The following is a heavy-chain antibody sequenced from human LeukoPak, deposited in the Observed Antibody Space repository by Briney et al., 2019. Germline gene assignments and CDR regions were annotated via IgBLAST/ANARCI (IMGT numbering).Heavy chain of an antibody. Sequence: TSETLSLTCTVSGGSISGYYWSWIRQPPGKGLEWIGYIYYSGSTNYNPSLKSRVTISVDTSKNQFSLKLSSVTAADTAVYYCARSQTVLRFLEWLPLHYFDYWGQGTLVTISS. CDR2: IYYSGST. D-gene: IGHD3-3*01. CDR1: GGSISGYY. V-gene: IGHV4-59*01. CDR3: ARSQTVLRFLEWLPLHYFDY. J-gene: IGHJ4*02.